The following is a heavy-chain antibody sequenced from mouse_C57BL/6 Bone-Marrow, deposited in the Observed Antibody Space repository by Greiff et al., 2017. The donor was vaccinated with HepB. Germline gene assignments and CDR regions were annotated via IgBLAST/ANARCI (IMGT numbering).Heavy chain of an antibody. CDR3: AYYYGSSYWYFDV. D-gene: IGHD1-1*01. J-gene: IGHJ1*03. Sequence: QVHVKQSGPELVKPGASVKLSCKASGYTFTSYDINWVKQRPGQGLEWIGWIYPRDGSTKYNEKFKGKATLTVDTSSSTAYMELHSLTSEDSAVYFCAYYYGSSYWYFDVWGTGTTVTVSS. CDR2: IYPRDGST. V-gene: IGHV1-85*01. CDR1: GYTFTSYD.